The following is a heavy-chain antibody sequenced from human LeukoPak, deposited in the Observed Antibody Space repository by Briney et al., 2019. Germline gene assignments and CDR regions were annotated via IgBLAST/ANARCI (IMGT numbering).Heavy chain of an antibody. D-gene: IGHD4-17*01. CDR1: GFIFSNYA. J-gene: IGHJ4*02. V-gene: IGHV3-23*01. Sequence: GGSLRLSCATSGFIFSNYAVNWVRQAPGKGLEWVPIISGSGDTTYYADSVKGRFTISRDNSKNTLYLQMNSLRAEDTAVYYCARGHTAVTRHFDFWGQGTLVTVSS. CDR3: ARGHTAVTRHFDF. CDR2: ISGSGDTT.